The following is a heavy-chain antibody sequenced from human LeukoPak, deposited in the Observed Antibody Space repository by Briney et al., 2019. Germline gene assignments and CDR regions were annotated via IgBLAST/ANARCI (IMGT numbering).Heavy chain of an antibody. CDR1: GFTFTSYG. V-gene: IGHV3-30*18. J-gene: IGHJ5*02. D-gene: IGHD6-19*01. CDR3: AKGPSRYSNGDNWFDP. CDR2: ISYDGINK. Sequence: GRSLRLSCAASGFTFTSYGMHWVRQAPGKGLEWVAVISYDGINKYYADSVKGRFTISRDNSKNTLYLQMNSLRAEDTAVYYCAKGPSRYSNGDNWFDPWGQGTLVTVSA.